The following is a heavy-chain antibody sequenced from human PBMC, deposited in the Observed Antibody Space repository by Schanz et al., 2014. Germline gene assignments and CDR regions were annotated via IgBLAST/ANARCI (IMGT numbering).Heavy chain of an antibody. Sequence: QVQLVESGGGLVKPGGSLRLSCAASGFTFRTYGMHWVRQAPGKGLEWVAVIAYDGNNKYYADSVKARFTISRDNSKNTLYLQMNSLRAEDTAVYYCAKGGIGGAGALDHWGQGTLVTVSP. V-gene: IGHV3-30*18. CDR3: AKGGIGGAGALDH. J-gene: IGHJ4*02. CDR2: IAYDGNNK. D-gene: IGHD6-13*01. CDR1: GFTFRTYG.